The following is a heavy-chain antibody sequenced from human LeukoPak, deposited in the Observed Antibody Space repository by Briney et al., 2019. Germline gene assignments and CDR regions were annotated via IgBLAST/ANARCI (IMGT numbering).Heavy chain of an antibody. CDR1: GYTSTSYD. V-gene: IGHV1-8*03. CDR2: MNPNSGNT. J-gene: IGHJ4*02. D-gene: IGHD6-13*01. Sequence: ASVKVSCKASGYTSTSYDINWVRQATGQGLEWMGWMNPNSGNTGYAQKFQGRVTITRNTSISTAYMELSSLRSEDTAVYYCARKRGYSSSWYGYWGQGTLVTVSS. CDR3: ARKRGYSSSWYGY.